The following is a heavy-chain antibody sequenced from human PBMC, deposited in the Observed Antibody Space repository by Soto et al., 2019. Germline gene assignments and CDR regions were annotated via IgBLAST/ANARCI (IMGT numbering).Heavy chain of an antibody. J-gene: IGHJ4*02. D-gene: IGHD6-19*01. CDR2: INYSGST. CDR1: GGSISSAGYY. Sequence: PSETLSLTCTVSGGSISSAGYYWSWIRQHPGKGLEWIGDINYSGSTNYTPSLKSRVTISVDTSKNQFSLKLSSVTAADTAVYYCARVKSKYRGWYLDYWGQGTLVTVSS. V-gene: IGHV4-31*03. CDR3: ARVKSKYRGWYLDY.